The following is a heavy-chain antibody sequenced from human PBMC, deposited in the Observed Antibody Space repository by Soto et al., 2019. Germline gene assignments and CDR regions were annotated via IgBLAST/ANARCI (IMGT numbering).Heavy chain of an antibody. J-gene: IGHJ4*02. D-gene: IGHD2-15*01. Sequence: QVQLQESGPGLVKPSETLSLTCTVSGGSISSYYWSWIRQPPGKGLEWIGYIYYSGSTNYNPSLKSRVTISVDTSKNQFSLKLSSVTAADTAVYYCARGAVAGVDYWGQGTLVTVSS. V-gene: IGHV4-59*01. CDR1: GGSISSYY. CDR3: ARGAVAGVDY. CDR2: IYYSGST.